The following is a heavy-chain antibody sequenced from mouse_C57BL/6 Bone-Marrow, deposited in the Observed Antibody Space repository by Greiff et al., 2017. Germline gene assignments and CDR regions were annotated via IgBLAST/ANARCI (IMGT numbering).Heavy chain of an antibody. D-gene: IGHD2-5*01. Sequence: VQLQQSGAELVKPGASVKMSCKASGYTFTSYWITWVKPRPGQGLEWIGDIYPGSGSTNYNEKFKSKATLTVDTASSTAYMQLSSLTSEDSAVYYCARSYSNYLFAYWGQGTLVTVSA. CDR1: GYTFTSYW. CDR2: IYPGSGST. V-gene: IGHV1-55*01. J-gene: IGHJ3*01. CDR3: ARSYSNYLFAY.